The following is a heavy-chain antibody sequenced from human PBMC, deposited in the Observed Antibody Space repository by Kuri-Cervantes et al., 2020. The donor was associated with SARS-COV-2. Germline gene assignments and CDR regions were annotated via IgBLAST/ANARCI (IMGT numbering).Heavy chain of an antibody. J-gene: IGHJ4*02. Sequence: ASVNDSCKASRSTFTSYYMHWVRQAPGQGLEGMGIINPSGSSTSYAQKFQGRVTMSRDTSTSTVYMELSSLRSEDTAVYYCARGVSHIAAAGLYYFDHWGQGTMVTVSS. CDR3: ARGVSHIAAAGLYYFDH. V-gene: IGHV1-46*01. D-gene: IGHD6-13*01. CDR1: RSTFTSYY. CDR2: INPSGSST.